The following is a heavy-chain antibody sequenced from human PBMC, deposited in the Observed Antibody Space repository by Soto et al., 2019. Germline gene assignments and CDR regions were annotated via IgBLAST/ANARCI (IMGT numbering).Heavy chain of an antibody. Sequence: QPGGSLRLSCAASGFTFSSYAMSWVRQAPGKGLEWVSAISGSGGSTYYADSVKGRFTISRDNSKNTLYLQMNGLRAEDTAVYYCAKDFRGRIVVVPWFDPWGQGTLVTVSS. V-gene: IGHV3-23*01. J-gene: IGHJ5*02. CDR2: ISGSGGST. CDR1: GFTFSSYA. D-gene: IGHD3-22*01. CDR3: AKDFRGRIVVVPWFDP.